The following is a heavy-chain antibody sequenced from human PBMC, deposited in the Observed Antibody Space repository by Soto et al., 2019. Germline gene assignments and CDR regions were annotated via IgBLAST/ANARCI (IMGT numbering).Heavy chain of an antibody. J-gene: IGHJ5*02. CDR3: TRGFCNSSSCYANWFDP. D-gene: IGHD2-2*01. CDR1: GFAVGRNY. V-gene: IGHV3-66*01. Sequence: EVQLVESGGGLVRPGGSVRLSCAASGFAVGRNYMSWVRQAPGKGLEWVSLIYIGGGTHYADSVKGRFTISRDNSKNTLYLQMNSLRAEDTAVYHCTRGFCNSSSCYANWFDPWGQGTLVTVSS. CDR2: IYIGGGT.